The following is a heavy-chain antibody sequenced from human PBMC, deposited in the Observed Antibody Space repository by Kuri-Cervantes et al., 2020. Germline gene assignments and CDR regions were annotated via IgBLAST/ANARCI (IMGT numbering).Heavy chain of an antibody. CDR1: GYTFTSYG. D-gene: IGHD1-20*01. CDR2: ISAYNGNT. CDR3: ASRVTGTTMDYYYYGMDV. V-gene: IGHV1-18*01. J-gene: IGHJ6*02. Sequence: ASVKVSCKASGYTFTSYGISWVRQAPGQGLEWMGWISAYNGNTNYAQKLQGRVTITTDTSTSTAYMELSSLRSEDTAVYYCASRVTGTTMDYYYYGMDVWGQGTTVTVSS.